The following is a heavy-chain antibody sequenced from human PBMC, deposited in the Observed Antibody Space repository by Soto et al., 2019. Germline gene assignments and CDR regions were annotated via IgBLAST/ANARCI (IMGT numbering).Heavy chain of an antibody. CDR1: GYTFTSYD. Sequence: QVQLVQSGAEVKKPGASVKVSCKASGYTFTSYDINWVRQATGQGLEWMGWMNPNSGNTGYAQKFQGRVTMTRNTTISTAYMELSSLRSEDTAVYFCARETSAAGTGWFDPWGQGTLVTVSS. J-gene: IGHJ5*02. D-gene: IGHD6-13*01. CDR2: MNPNSGNT. CDR3: ARETSAAGTGWFDP. V-gene: IGHV1-8*01.